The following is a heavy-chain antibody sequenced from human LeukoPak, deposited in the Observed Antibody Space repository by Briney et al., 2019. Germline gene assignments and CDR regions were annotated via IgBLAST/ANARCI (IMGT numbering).Heavy chain of an antibody. CDR1: GFTVSSNY. D-gene: IGHD6-19*01. J-gene: IGHJ4*02. CDR2: IYSGGST. Sequence: PGGSLRLSCAASGFTVSSNYMSWVRQAPGKGLEWVSVIYSGGSTYYADSVKGRFTISRDNSKNTLYLQMNSLRAEDTAVYYCAKDDALYSSGWYVRGDFDYWGQGTLVTVSS. CDR3: AKDDALYSSGWYVRGDFDY. V-gene: IGHV3-66*01.